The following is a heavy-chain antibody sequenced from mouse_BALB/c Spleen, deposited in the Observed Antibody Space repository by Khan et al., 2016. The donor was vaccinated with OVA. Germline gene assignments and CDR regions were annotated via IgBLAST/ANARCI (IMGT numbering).Heavy chain of an antibody. Sequence: VQLQQSGAELAKPGASVKMSCKASGYTFTSYWMHWVKQRPGQGLEWIGYINPSTGYTEYNQKIKDKATLTADKSSSTAYMQLSSLTSDDSAGYYCASRGYGSSYAMDYWGQGTSVTVSS. CDR1: GYTFTSYW. CDR2: INPSTGYT. CDR3: ASRGYGSSYAMDY. V-gene: IGHV1-7*01. D-gene: IGHD1-1*01. J-gene: IGHJ4*01.